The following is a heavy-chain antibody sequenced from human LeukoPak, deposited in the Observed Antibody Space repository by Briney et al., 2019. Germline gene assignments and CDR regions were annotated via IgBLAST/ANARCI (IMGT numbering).Heavy chain of an antibody. D-gene: IGHD1-14*01. Sequence: GGSLRLSCAASGFIFSNYWMTWVRHAPGKGLEWVAAIKQDGGEKYYVDSVKGRFTISRDNAKNSLYLQMNSLRAEDTAIYYCARQVSYYYYYMDVWGKGTTVTISS. CDR3: ARQVSYYYYYMDV. V-gene: IGHV3-7*01. CDR2: IKQDGGEK. J-gene: IGHJ6*03. CDR1: GFIFSNYW.